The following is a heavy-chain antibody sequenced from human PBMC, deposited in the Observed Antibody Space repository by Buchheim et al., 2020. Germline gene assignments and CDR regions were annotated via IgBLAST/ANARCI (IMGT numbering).Heavy chain of an antibody. CDR2: IGIIGVI. D-gene: IGHD2-2*01. V-gene: IGHV3-33*01. Sequence: LLRSGEALFRPGGSLRLSLPRSELTFVGYACNWFRQPPARGLGGVAAIGIIGVIKYMPDSVRGGFPISRDNSKTKLYLQMNSLRAEDTAVYYCARSPQLPPDYYYYGMDVWGQGTT. J-gene: IGHJ6*02. CDR1: ELTFVGYA. CDR3: ARSPQLPPDYYYYGMDV.